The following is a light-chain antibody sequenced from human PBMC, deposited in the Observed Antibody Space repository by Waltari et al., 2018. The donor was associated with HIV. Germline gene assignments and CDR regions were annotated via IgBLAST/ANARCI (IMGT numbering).Light chain of an antibody. CDR3: QSYDTGLSGSRV. CDR2: GNP. Sequence: QSVLTQPPSVSGAPGQRVTISCTGTNSNIGAGYDVHWYQQLPGTAPKLPISGNPYWPSGVLDRFSGSKSGTSASLTITGLQAEDEADYYCQSYDTGLSGSRVFGGGTKVTVL. V-gene: IGLV1-40*01. CDR1: NSNIGAGYD. J-gene: IGLJ3*02.